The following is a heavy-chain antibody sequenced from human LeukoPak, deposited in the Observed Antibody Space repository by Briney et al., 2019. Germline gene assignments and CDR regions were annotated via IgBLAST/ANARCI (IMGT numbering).Heavy chain of an antibody. V-gene: IGHV3-33*06. D-gene: IGHD2-15*01. CDR2: IWYDGSNK. J-gene: IGHJ4*02. Sequence: GGSLRLSCAASGFTFSSYGMHWVRQAPGKGLEWVAVIWYDGSNKYYADSVKGRFTISRDNSKNTLYLQMNSLRAEDTAVYYCAKGRTYCSGGSCYPEAFDYWGQGTLVTVSS. CDR1: GFTFSSYG. CDR3: AKGRTYCSGGSCYPEAFDY.